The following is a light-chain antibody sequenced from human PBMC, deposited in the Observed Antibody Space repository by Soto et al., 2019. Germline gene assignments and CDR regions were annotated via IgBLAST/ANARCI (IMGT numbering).Light chain of an antibody. CDR3: QQRSNWPPT. V-gene: IGKV3-11*01. Sequence: EVVMTQSPATLSVSPGGRATLSCRASQSVSTNLAWYQQKPGQAPRLLIYDASNRATGIPARFSGSGSGTDFTLTISSLEPEDFAVYYCQQRSNWPPTSGPGTKVDIK. CDR2: DAS. J-gene: IGKJ3*01. CDR1: QSVSTN.